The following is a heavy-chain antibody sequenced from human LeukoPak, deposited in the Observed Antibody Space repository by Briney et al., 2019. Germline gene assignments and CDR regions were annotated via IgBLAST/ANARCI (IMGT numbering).Heavy chain of an antibody. CDR2: IYSGGST. J-gene: IGHJ6*02. Sequence: GGPLRLSCAASGFTVSSNYMSWVRQAPGKGLEWVSVIYSGGSTYYADSVKGRFTISRDNSKNTLYLQMNSLRAEDTAVYYCARDPYSSTWSYGMDVWGQGTMVTVSS. V-gene: IGHV3-66*01. CDR1: GFTVSSNY. CDR3: ARDPYSSTWSYGMDV. D-gene: IGHD6-6*01.